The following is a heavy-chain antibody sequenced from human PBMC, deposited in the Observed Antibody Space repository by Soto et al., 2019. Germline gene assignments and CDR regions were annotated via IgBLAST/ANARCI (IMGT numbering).Heavy chain of an antibody. CDR2: INHSGST. CDR3: ARGPREEVTATIYYYYGMDV. V-gene: IGHV4-34*01. D-gene: IGHD2-21*02. Sequence: SETLSLTCAVYGGSFSGYYWSWIRQPPGKGLEWIGEINHSGSTNYNPSLKSRVTISVDTSKNQFSLKLSSVTAADTAVYYCARGPREEVTATIYYYYGMDVWGQGTTVTVSS. J-gene: IGHJ6*02. CDR1: GGSFSGYY.